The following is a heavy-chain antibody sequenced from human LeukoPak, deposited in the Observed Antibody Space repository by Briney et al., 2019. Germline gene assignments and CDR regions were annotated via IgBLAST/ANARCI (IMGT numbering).Heavy chain of an antibody. D-gene: IGHD3-9*01. CDR2: IYYSGST. CDR1: GGSINSSSYY. J-gene: IGHJ5*02. V-gene: IGHV4-39*07. CDR3: ARGGRYFDWLSLGHLRDWFDP. Sequence: SETLSLTCTVSGGSINSSSYYWGWIRQPPGKGLEWIGSIYYSGSTYYNPSLKSRVTISVDTSKNQFSLKLSSVTAADTAVYYCARGGRYFDWLSLGHLRDWFDPRGQGTLVTVSS.